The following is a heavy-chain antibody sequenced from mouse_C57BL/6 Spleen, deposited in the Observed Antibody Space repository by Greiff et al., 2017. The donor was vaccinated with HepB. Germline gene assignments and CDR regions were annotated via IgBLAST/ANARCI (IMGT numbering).Heavy chain of an antibody. V-gene: IGHV5-6*01. CDR1: GFTFSSYG. J-gene: IGHJ1*03. Sequence: EVQVVESGGDLVKPGGSLKLSCAASGFTFSSYGMSWVRQTPDKRLEWVATISSGGSYTYYPDSVKGRFTISRENAKNTLYLQMSSLKSEDTAMYYCARPYGSSGGYFDVWGTGTTVTVSS. CDR2: ISSGGSYT. D-gene: IGHD1-1*01. CDR3: ARPYGSSGGYFDV.